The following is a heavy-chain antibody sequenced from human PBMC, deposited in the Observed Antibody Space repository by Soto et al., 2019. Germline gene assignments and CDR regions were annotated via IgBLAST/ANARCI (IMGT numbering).Heavy chain of an antibody. V-gene: IGHV4-59*01. D-gene: IGHD3-10*01. J-gene: IGHJ4*02. CDR2: IYYSGST. Sequence: PSETLSLTCTVSGGSISSYYWSWIRQPPGKGLEWIGYIYYSGSTNYNPSLKGRVTISVDTSKNQFSLKLSSVTAADTAVYYCARFITMVRGYFDYWGQGTLVTVSS. CDR3: ARFITMVRGYFDY. CDR1: GGSISSYY.